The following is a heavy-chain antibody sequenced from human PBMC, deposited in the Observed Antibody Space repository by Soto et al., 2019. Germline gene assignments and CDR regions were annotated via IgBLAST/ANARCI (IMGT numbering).Heavy chain of an antibody. CDR2: INWNGGSI. V-gene: IGHV3-20*04. D-gene: IGHD1-26*01. Sequence: EVQLVESGGGVVRPGGSLRLSCAASGFTFDDYALSWVRQVIGKGLEWVSGINWNGGSIGYADSVKGRFTISRDNAKNSLYLQMNNLRDEDTALYYCVILPSGRQPPQFFHDWGQGTLVIVSS. J-gene: IGHJ1*01. CDR1: GFTFDDYA. CDR3: VILPSGRQPPQFFHD.